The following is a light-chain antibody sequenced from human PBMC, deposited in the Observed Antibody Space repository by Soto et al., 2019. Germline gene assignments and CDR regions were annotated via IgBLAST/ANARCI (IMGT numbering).Light chain of an antibody. J-gene: IGKJ3*01. Sequence: EIVLTQSPGTLSLSPGERATLSCRASQSVSSSYLAWYQQKPGQAPRPLIYGASSRATGIPDRFSGSGSGTDFPLTISRLEPEDFAVYYCQQYGSSPLVTFGPGNKVDIK. V-gene: IGKV3-20*01. CDR1: QSVSSSY. CDR3: QQYGSSPLVT. CDR2: GAS.